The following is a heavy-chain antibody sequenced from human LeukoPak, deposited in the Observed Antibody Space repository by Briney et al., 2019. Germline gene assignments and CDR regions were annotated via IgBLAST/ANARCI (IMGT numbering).Heavy chain of an antibody. CDR2: INPNSGGT. CDR3: ARYVTVAGFDY. Sequence: GASVKVSCKASGYTFTGYYMHWVRQAPGQGLEWMGWINPNSGGTNYAQKFQGRVTMTGDTSISTAYMDLSRLRSDDTAVYYCARYVTVAGFDYWGQGTLVTVSS. J-gene: IGHJ4*02. D-gene: IGHD6-19*01. V-gene: IGHV1-2*02. CDR1: GYTFTGYY.